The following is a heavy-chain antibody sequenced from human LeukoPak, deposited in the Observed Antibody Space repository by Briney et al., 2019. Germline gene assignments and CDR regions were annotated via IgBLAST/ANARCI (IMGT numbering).Heavy chain of an antibody. CDR1: GYTFTSYD. Sequence: ASVKVSCKASGYTFTSYDINWVRQATGQGLEWMGWMNPNSGNTGYAQKFQGRVTITRNTSIGTAYMELSSLRSEDTAVYYCARGRGYSSSWYVRGSYYYYMDVWGKGTTVTVSS. CDR3: ARGRGYSSSWYVRGSYYYYMDV. D-gene: IGHD6-13*01. CDR2: MNPNSGNT. V-gene: IGHV1-8*03. J-gene: IGHJ6*03.